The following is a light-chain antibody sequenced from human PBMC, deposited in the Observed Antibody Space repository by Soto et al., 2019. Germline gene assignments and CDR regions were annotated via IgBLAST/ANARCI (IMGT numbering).Light chain of an antibody. V-gene: IGKV1-5*03. J-gene: IGKJ1*01. CDR2: KAS. CDR3: QQYHIYSGT. Sequence: DIQMTQSPSTLSASVVDRVTIPCRASQTIDSRLAWYQQRPGKPPNLLIYKASTLASGVPSRFSGSGSGTEFTLTINSLQPDDFATYYCQQYHIYSGTFGQGTKVDIK. CDR1: QTIDSR.